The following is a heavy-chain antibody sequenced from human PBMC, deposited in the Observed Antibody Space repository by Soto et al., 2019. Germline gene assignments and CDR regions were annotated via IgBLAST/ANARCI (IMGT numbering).Heavy chain of an antibody. D-gene: IGHD3-22*01. Sequence: PGGSLRLSCAASAFTFNNYAMSWVRQAPGKGLEWVSGIGGSGRTTYYADSVKGRFTISRDNSNNTLFLQMNSLRAEDTAVYYCAKSRCSDSSGDFYDYWGQGTLVTVSS. CDR1: AFTFNNYA. CDR2: IGGSGRTT. CDR3: AKSRCSDSSGDFYDY. V-gene: IGHV3-23*01. J-gene: IGHJ4*02.